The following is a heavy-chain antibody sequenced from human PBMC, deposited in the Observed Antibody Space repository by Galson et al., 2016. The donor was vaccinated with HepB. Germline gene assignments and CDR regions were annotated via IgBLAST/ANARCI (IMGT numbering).Heavy chain of an antibody. CDR2: IKQDGSEE. CDR3: VRRHWYDTPWGYFDY. D-gene: IGHD1-1*01. V-gene: IGHV3-7*03. CDR1: GFTFSSYW. Sequence: SLRLSCAASGFTFSSYWMAWVRHTPSKGLEWVANIKQDGSEEYYVDSVEGRFTISRDNAKNSLYLQMHSLRVEDAAMYFCVRRHWYDTPWGYFDYWGQGTQVTVSS. J-gene: IGHJ4*02.